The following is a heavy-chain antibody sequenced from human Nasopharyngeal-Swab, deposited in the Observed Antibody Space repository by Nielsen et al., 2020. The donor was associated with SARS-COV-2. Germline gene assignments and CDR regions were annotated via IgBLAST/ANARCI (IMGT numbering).Heavy chain of an antibody. CDR3: AKGLPAVAEYFDS. CDR2: ISYDGSNK. CDR1: GFTFSSYA. J-gene: IGHJ4*02. Sequence: GESLKISCAASGFTFSSYAMHWVRQAPGKGLEWVAVISYDGSNKYYADSVKGRFTISRDNSKNTLYLQMNSLRAEDTAVYYCAKGLPAVAEYFDSWGQGTLVTVSS. D-gene: IGHD6-19*01. V-gene: IGHV3-30-3*01.